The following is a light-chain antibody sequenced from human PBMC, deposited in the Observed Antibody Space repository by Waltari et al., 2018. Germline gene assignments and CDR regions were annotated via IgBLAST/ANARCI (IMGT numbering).Light chain of an antibody. CDR1: QSLFYSSNNKNY. CDR3: QQYYITPLS. Sequence: DVVMTQSPDLLAGSLGERATIHCKASQSLFYSSNNKNYFAWYQQKPGQPPKLLIYWASPRESGVPDRFSGSGSGTDFTLTISSLQAEDVAIYFCQQYYITPLSFGGGTRVEIK. J-gene: IGKJ4*01. V-gene: IGKV4-1*01. CDR2: WAS.